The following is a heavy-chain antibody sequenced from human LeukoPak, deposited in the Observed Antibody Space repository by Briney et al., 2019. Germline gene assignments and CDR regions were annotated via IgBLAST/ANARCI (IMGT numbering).Heavy chain of an antibody. D-gene: IGHD2-21*02. CDR3: ARVDCGGDCYYYGQYYFDY. Sequence: GGSLRLSCAASGFTFSDYYMSWIRQAPGKGLEWVSYISSSGSTIYYADSVKGRFTISRDNAKNSLYLQMNSLRAEDTAVYYCARVDCGGDCYYYGQYYFDYWGQGTLVTVSS. CDR1: GFTFSDYY. CDR2: ISSSGSTI. J-gene: IGHJ4*02. V-gene: IGHV3-11*01.